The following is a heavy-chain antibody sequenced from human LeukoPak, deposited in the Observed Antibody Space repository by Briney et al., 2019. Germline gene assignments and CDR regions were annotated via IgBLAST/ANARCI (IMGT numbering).Heavy chain of an antibody. CDR2: ISYDGSNK. CDR1: GFTFSSYG. CDR3: AKGMGYASGSSYSYYYYMDV. D-gene: IGHD3-10*01. J-gene: IGHJ6*03. V-gene: IGHV3-30*18. Sequence: GGSPRLSCAASGFTFSSYGMHWVRQAPGKGLEWVAVISYDGSNKYYADSVKGRFTISRDNSKNMLSLQMNSLRAEDTAVYYCAKGMGYASGSSYSYYYYMDVWGKGTTVTISS.